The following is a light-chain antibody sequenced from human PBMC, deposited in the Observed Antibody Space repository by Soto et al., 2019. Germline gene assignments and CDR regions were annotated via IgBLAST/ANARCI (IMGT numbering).Light chain of an antibody. V-gene: IGKV4-1*01. Sequence: DIVMTQSPDSLAVSLGERATINCKSSQTILFSANNKNYLAWYQQKPRQPPKLLIYWASTRESGVPDRFSGSGSWTDFTLTISSLQAEDVAVYYCQQSYITPHTFGQGTKLEI. CDR2: WAS. CDR1: QTILFSANNKNY. CDR3: QQSYITPHT. J-gene: IGKJ2*01.